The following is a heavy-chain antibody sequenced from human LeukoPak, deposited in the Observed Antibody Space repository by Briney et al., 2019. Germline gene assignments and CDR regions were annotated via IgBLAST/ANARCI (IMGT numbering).Heavy chain of an antibody. CDR1: GYSFTSYW. V-gene: IGHV5-51*01. Sequence: GESLKISCKGSGYSFTSYWIGWVRQMPGKGLEWMGIIYPGDSDTGYSPSFQGQVTISADKSISTAYLQWSSLKASDTAMYYCARLDTMVRGSKYGMDVWGKGTTVTVSS. J-gene: IGHJ6*04. D-gene: IGHD3-10*01. CDR3: ARLDTMVRGSKYGMDV. CDR2: IYPGDSDT.